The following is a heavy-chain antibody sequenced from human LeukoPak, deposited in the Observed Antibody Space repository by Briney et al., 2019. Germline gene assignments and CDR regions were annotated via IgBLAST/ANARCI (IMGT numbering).Heavy chain of an antibody. Sequence: GESLKISCKGSGYSFTSYWIGWVRQMPGKGLEWMGIIYPGDSDTRYSPSFQGQVTISADKSISTAYLQWSSLKASDTAMYYCARSTGTSSSYHYYMDVWGKGTTVTVSS. V-gene: IGHV5-51*01. CDR3: ARSTGTSSSYHYYMDV. CDR2: IYPGDSDT. D-gene: IGHD1-7*01. CDR1: GYSFTSYW. J-gene: IGHJ6*03.